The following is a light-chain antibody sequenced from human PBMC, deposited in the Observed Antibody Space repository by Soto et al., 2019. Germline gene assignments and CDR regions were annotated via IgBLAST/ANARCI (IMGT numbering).Light chain of an antibody. J-gene: IGKJ1*01. CDR1: QSVSSN. CDR2: DAS. CDR3: QQRQSWPRT. V-gene: IGKV3-15*01. Sequence: EIVLTQSPGTLSLSPGVRATLSCRASQSVSSNYLAWYQHKPGQAPRLLIYDASTRATGIPARFSGSGSGTEFTLTISSLQSEDFAVYYCQQRQSWPRTFGQGTKVDIK.